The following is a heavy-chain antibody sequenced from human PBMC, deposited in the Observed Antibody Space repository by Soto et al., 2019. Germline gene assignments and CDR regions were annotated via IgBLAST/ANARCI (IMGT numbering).Heavy chain of an antibody. J-gene: IGHJ4*02. CDR1: GFTFSSYD. CDR2: ISGSSNTM. V-gene: IGHV3-48*01. D-gene: IGHD2-15*01. Sequence: PGGSLRLSCAASGFTFSSYDMDWVRQAPGKGLEWLSRISGSSNTMYYADSVKGRFTISRDNSKNTLYLQMNSLRAEDTAVYYCARPSKWWLAYFDCCGQGTLVTVSS. CDR3: ARPSKWWLAYFDC.